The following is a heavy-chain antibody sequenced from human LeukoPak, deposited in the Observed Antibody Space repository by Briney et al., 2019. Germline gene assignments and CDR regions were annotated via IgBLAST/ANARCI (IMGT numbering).Heavy chain of an antibody. CDR2: ISAYNGNT. V-gene: IGHV1-18*01. J-gene: IGHJ3*02. D-gene: IGHD1-26*01. CDR3: ARADSGSFDAFDI. Sequence: GASVKVSCKASGYTFTSYGISWVRQAPGQGLEWMGWISAYNGNTNYAQKLQGRVTMTRDTSTSTVYMELSSLRSEDTAVYYCARADSGSFDAFDIWGQGTMVTVSS. CDR1: GYTFTSYG.